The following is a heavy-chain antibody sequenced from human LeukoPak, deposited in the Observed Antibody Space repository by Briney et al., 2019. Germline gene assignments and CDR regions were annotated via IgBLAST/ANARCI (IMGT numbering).Heavy chain of an antibody. CDR2: INPNTGAI. CDR3: ARDRVGSGWPRPYYFEF. Sequence: GASVKVSCRPSGYTFTGYYLHWLRQAPGQGLEWMGWINPNTGAIMFAEKFRGRVTMARDTYISTGYMELRGLKSDDTAVYYCARDRVGSGWPRPYYFEFWGQGTPVTVSS. J-gene: IGHJ4*02. V-gene: IGHV1-2*02. CDR1: GYTFTGYY. D-gene: IGHD6-19*01.